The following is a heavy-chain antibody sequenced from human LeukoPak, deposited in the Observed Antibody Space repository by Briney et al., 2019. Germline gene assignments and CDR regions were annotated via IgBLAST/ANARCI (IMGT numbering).Heavy chain of an antibody. V-gene: IGHV1-69*04. CDR1: GGTFSSYA. CDR3: ARSSVVAAEYYFDY. D-gene: IGHD2-15*01. Sequence: VASVKVSCTASGGTFSSYAISWVRPAPGQGLEWMGRIIPILGIANYAQKFQGRVTITADKSTSTAYMELSSLRSEVTAVYYCARSSVVAAEYYFDYWGQGALVTVSS. J-gene: IGHJ4*02. CDR2: IIPILGIA.